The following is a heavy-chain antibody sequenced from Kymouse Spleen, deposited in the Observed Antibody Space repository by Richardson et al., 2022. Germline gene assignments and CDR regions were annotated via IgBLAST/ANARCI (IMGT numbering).Heavy chain of an antibody. CDR2: INPSGGST. D-gene: IGHD3-9*01. V-gene: IGHV1-46*03. Sequence: QVQLVQSGAEVKKPGASVKVSCKASGYTFTSYYMHWVRQAPGQGLEWMGIINPSGGSTSYAQKFQGRVTMTRDTSTSTVYMELSSLRSEDTAVYYCARGDYDILTGYSLFDYWGQGTLVTVSS. J-gene: IGHJ4*02. CDR1: GYTFTSYY. CDR3: ARGDYDILTGYSLFDY.